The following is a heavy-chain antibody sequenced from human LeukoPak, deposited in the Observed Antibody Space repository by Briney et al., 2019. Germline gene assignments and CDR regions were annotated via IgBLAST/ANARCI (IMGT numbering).Heavy chain of an antibody. J-gene: IGHJ5*02. CDR1: GFTFSSYG. D-gene: IGHD2-2*01. CDR3: AKDGGVPAAITWFDP. CDR2: IRYDGSNK. Sequence: GGSLRLSCAASGFTFSSYGMHWVRQAPGKGLEWVAFIRYDGSNKYYADSVKGRFTISRDNSKNTLYLQMNSLRAEDTAVYYCAKDGGVPAAITWFDPWAQGTLVTVSS. V-gene: IGHV3-30*02.